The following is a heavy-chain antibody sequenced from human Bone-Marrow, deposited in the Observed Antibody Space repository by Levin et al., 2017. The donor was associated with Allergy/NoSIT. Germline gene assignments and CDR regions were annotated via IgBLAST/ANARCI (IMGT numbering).Heavy chain of an antibody. CDR1: GFTFDDYA. J-gene: IGHJ3*02. CDR2: ISWNSGSI. V-gene: IGHV3-9*01. Sequence: GGSLRLSCAASGFTFDDYAMHWVRQAPGKGLEWVSGISWNSGSIGYADSVKGRFTISRDNAKNSLYLQMNSLRAEDTALYYCAKVSMQWLVSVGFVRHAFDIWGQGTMVTVSS. CDR3: AKVSMQWLVSVGFVRHAFDI. D-gene: IGHD6-19*01.